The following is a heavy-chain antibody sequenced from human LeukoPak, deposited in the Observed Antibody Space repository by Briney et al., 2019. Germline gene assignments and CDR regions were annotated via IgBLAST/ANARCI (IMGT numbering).Heavy chain of an antibody. J-gene: IGHJ4*02. CDR3: ARDLYDSSGYPGY. CDR2: ISSSSSYI. D-gene: IGHD3-22*01. CDR1: VFTISSYS. Sequence: PGGSLRLSCAASVFTISSYSMNWVRQAPGKGLEWASSISSSSSYIYYADSVKGRFTISRDNAKNSLYLQMNSLRAEDTALYYCARDLYDSSGYPGYWGQGPLVTVSS. V-gene: IGHV3-21*01.